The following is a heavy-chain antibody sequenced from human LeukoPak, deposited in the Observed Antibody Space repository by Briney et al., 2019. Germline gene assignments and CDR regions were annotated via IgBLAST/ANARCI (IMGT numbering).Heavy chain of an antibody. CDR3: ASKQLETASIDY. J-gene: IGHJ4*02. CDR2: IKPSGIT. D-gene: IGHD5-18*01. CDR1: GASLSAYH. Sequence: SETLSFTGAIDGASLSAYHWTWIRQPPGKGMKWIGEIKPSGITNYNPSLKSRVTLSIDTSKNQFSLKLSSVTAADTAVYYCASKQLETASIDYWGQGTLVTVSS. V-gene: IGHV4-34*01.